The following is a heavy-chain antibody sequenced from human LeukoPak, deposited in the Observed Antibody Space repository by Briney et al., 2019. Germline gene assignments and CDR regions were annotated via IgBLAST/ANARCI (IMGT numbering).Heavy chain of an antibody. CDR3: ARARRGGHNSPIYSYYYYMDV. D-gene: IGHD5-24*01. J-gene: IGHJ6*03. CDR1: GGSISSYY. V-gene: IGHV4-59*01. Sequence: SETLSLTCTVSGGSISSYYWSWIRQPPGKGLEWIGYIYYSGSTNYNPSLKSRVTISVDTSKNQFSLKLRSVTAADTAVYYCARARRGGHNSPIYSYYYYMDVWGKGTTVTVSS. CDR2: IYYSGST.